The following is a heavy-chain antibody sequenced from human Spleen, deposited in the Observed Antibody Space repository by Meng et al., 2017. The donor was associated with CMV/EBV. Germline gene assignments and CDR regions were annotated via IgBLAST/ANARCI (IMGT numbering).Heavy chain of an antibody. D-gene: IGHD5-18*01. J-gene: IGHJ4*02. V-gene: IGHV3-30-3*01. Sequence: QVRLVEAGGGVVQPGRSLRLSCADSGCTFSSYAMHWVRQAPGKGLEWVAVISYDGSNKYYADSVKGRFTISRDNSKNTLYLQMNSLRAEDTAVYYCAREVGSRGYSYVGDYWGQGTLVTVSS. CDR2: ISYDGSNK. CDR3: AREVGSRGYSYVGDY. CDR1: GCTFSSYA.